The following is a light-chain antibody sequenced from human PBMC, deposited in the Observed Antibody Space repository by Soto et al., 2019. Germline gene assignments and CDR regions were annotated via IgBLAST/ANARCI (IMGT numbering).Light chain of an antibody. J-gene: IGKJ1*01. CDR1: QSVGSN. CDR3: QQYNNWPPDRT. V-gene: IGKV3-15*01. CDR2: GAS. Sequence: EIVMTQSPATLSVSPGERATLSCRASQSVGSNLAWYQQKPGQAPRLLIYGASTRATSIPARFSGSGSGTEFTLPISSLQSEDFAIYFCQQYNNWPPDRTFGQGTKVEIK.